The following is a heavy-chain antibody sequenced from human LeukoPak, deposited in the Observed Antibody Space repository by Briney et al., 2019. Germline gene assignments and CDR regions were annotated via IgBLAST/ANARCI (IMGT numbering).Heavy chain of an antibody. CDR1: GFTFSSYS. CDR3: ARFSLAAAGTGGDY. CDR2: ISSSSSYI. D-gene: IGHD6-13*01. Sequence: PGGSLRLSCAASGFTFSSYSMNWVRQAPGKGLEWVSSISSSSSYIYYADSVKGRFTISRDNAKNSLYLQMNSLRAEDTAVYYCARFSLAAAGTGGDYWGQGTLVTVSS. J-gene: IGHJ4*02. V-gene: IGHV3-21*01.